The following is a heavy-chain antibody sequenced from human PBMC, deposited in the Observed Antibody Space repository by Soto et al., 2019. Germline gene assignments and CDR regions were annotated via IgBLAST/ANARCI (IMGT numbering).Heavy chain of an antibody. Sequence: GGSLRLSCAASGFTFSSYAMSWVRQAPGKGLEWVSAISGSGGSTYYADSVKGRFTISRDNSKNTLYLQMNSLRAEDTAVYYCAISVEMATISGAFDIWGQGTMVTVSS. CDR1: GFTFSSYA. V-gene: IGHV3-23*01. CDR3: AISVEMATISGAFDI. CDR2: ISGSGGST. J-gene: IGHJ3*02. D-gene: IGHD5-12*01.